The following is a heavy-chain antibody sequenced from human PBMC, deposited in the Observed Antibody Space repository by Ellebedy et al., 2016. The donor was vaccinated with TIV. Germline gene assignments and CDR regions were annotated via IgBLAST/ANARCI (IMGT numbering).Heavy chain of an antibody. CDR3: ARSTSAYHYNY. Sequence: SQTLSLTCAISGDSVSSNSAAWSWIRQSPSRGLEWLGRTYYRSKWHNEYAVSVKSRITINPDTSKNQFSLQLNSVTPEDTAMYYCARSTSAYHYNYWGQGTLVTVSA. V-gene: IGHV6-1*01. CDR2: TYYRSKWHN. D-gene: IGHD5-12*01. CDR1: GDSVSSNSAA. J-gene: IGHJ4*02.